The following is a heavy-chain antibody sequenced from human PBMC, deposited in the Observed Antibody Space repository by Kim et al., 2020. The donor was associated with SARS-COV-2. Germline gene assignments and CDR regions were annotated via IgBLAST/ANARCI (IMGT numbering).Heavy chain of an antibody. J-gene: IGHJ4*02. D-gene: IGHD3-22*01. CDR1: GFTFSSYW. CDR3: ARAKTRGGYYDSSGVGY. Sequence: GGSLRLSCAASGFTFSSYWMHWVRQAPGKGLVWVSRINSDGSSTSYADSVKGRFTISRDNAKNTLYLQMNSLRAEDTAVYYCARAKTRGGYYDSSGVGYWGQGTLVTVSS. CDR2: INSDGSST. V-gene: IGHV3-74*01.